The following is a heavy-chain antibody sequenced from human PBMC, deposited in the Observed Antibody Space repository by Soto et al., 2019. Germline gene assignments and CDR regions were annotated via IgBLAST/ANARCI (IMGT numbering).Heavy chain of an antibody. Sequence: DVHLVESGGGLVQPGGSLKLSCAASEFTFSGSSMHWVRQASGKGLEWVGRIRSKTTNYATAYAASVKDRFTISRDDSKNTTYLQMSSLKTEDTAVYYCTPEGAGFKYWGQGTLVTVPS. D-gene: IGHD1-26*01. J-gene: IGHJ4*02. CDR2: IRSKTTNYAT. CDR1: EFTFSGSS. V-gene: IGHV3-73*02. CDR3: TPEGAGFKY.